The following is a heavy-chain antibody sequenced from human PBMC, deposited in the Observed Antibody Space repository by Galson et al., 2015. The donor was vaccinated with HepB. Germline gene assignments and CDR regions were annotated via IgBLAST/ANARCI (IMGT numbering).Heavy chain of an antibody. CDR2: INSDGSST. CDR3: AREVLRYFDWFGDGMDV. V-gene: IGHV3-74*01. CDR1: GFTFSSYW. D-gene: IGHD3-9*01. J-gene: IGHJ6*02. Sequence: SLRLSCAASGFTFSSYWMHWVRQAPGKGLVWVSRINSDGSSTSYADSVKGRFTISRDNAKNTLYLQMNSLRAEDTAVYYCAREVLRYFDWFGDGMDVWGQGTTVTVSS.